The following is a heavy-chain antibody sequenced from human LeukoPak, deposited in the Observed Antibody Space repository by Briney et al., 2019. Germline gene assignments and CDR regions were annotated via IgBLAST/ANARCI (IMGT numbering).Heavy chain of an antibody. CDR1: GFTFSSYD. J-gene: IGHJ2*01. CDR3: AKALLYWYFDL. V-gene: IGHV3-23*01. D-gene: IGHD1-26*01. CDR2: SGGDGGST. Sequence: GGSLRLSCAASGFTFSSYDMSWVRQAPGKGLEWVSASGGDGGSTYTDSVKGRFTISRDNSKNTLYLQMNSLRAEDTATYYCAKALLYWYFDLWGRGNLVTVSS.